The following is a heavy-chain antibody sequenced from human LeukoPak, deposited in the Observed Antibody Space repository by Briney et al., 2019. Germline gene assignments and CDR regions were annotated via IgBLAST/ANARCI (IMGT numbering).Heavy chain of an antibody. CDR1: GSSFNTYY. CDR2: IHTSGSA. Sequence: PSETLSLTCSVSGSSFNTYYWSWIRQPAGKALEWIGRIHTSGSADYSPSLQSRVTISVDMSKKEISLKLTSVTAADTAVYYCARDIVYLIDEDYGWGQGILVTVSS. D-gene: IGHD4-17*01. J-gene: IGHJ4*02. V-gene: IGHV4-4*07. CDR3: ARDIVYLIDEDYG.